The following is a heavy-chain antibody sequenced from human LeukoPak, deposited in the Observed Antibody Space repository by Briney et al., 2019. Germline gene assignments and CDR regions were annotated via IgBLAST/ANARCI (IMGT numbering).Heavy chain of an antibody. CDR1: RFTLSSYA. D-gene: IGHD6-13*01. V-gene: IGHV3-23*01. Sequence: GGSLRLSCAASRFTLSSYAMSWGRQAPGKELEWVSGISDNGDSTNYADSVKGRFTISRDNSKSMLYLQMSSLRAEDTAVYYCAKAGWSWFFDSWGQGTLVSVSS. CDR3: AKAGWSWFFDS. J-gene: IGHJ5*01. CDR2: ISDNGDST.